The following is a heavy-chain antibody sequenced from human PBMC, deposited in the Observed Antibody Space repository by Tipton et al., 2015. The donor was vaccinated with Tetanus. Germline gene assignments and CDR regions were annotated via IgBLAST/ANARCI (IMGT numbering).Heavy chain of an antibody. Sequence: SLRLSCVASGFTFSNYAFNWVRQAPGKGLEWVSSVGTSASNTYYADSVKGRCTISRDNSKNTLYLQMNSLSAEDTAVYYCARDIAIVRARDWYFDVWGRGTLVTVSS. CDR2: VGTSASNT. V-gene: IGHV3-23*01. CDR3: ARDIAIVRARDWYFDV. J-gene: IGHJ2*01. CDR1: GFTFSNYA. D-gene: IGHD2/OR15-2a*01.